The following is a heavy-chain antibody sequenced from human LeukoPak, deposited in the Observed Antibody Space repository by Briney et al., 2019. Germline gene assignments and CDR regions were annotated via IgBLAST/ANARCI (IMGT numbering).Heavy chain of an antibody. CDR2: IKSKTEGGTT. V-gene: IGHV3-15*07. D-gene: IGHD3-22*01. CDR1: GFTFSNAW. CDR3: STTYYYDSSEGY. Sequence: GGSLRLSCAASGFTFSNAWMSWVRQAPGKGLEWVGRIKSKTEGGTTDYAAPVKGRFTISRDDSKNTLYLQMNSLKTEDTAVYYCSTTYYYDSSEGYWGQGTLVTVSS. J-gene: IGHJ4*02.